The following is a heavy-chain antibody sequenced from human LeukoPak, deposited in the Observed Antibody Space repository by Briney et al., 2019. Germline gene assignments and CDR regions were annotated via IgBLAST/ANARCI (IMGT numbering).Heavy chain of an antibody. CDR2: ISYRGTT. Sequence: SETLSLTCTLSSVSVSSCYWRWLRQSPGKGLEWIRYISYRGTTKYNPSLQGRVPISMDTSKDQLSLNLSSVTPADTAVYYCARDPGSCSGGSCSFYWYFDLWGRGTLVSVSS. CDR1: SVSVSSCY. V-gene: IGHV4-59*02. D-gene: IGHD2-15*01. CDR3: ARDPGSCSGGSCSFYWYFDL. J-gene: IGHJ2*01.